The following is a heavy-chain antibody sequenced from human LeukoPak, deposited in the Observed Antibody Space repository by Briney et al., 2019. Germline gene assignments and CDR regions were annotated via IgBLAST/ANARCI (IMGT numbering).Heavy chain of an antibody. CDR2: IWYDGSNK. V-gene: IGHV3-33*01. CDR1: GFTFSSYG. Sequence: GRSLRLSCAASGFTFSSYGMHWVRQAPGKGLEWVAVIWYDGSNKYYADSVKGRFTISRDNSKNTLYLQMNSLRAEDTAVYYCARDYYYYDRGGLDYWGQGTLVTVSS. CDR3: ARDYYYYDRGGLDY. J-gene: IGHJ4*02. D-gene: IGHD3-22*01.